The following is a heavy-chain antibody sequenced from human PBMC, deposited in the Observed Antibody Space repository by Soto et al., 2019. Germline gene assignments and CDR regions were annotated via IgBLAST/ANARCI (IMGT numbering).Heavy chain of an antibody. CDR2: IIPIFGTA. CDR3: ARVFVVLPAVNPGATGIAVPGFFDY. CDR1: GGTFSSYA. Sequence: SVKVSCKASGGTFSSYAISWVRQAPGQGLEWMGGIIPIFGTANYAQKFQGRVTITADESTSTAYMELSSLRSEDTAVYYCARVFVVLPAVNPGATGIAVPGFFDYWGRGTLVTVSS. D-gene: IGHD2-2*01. J-gene: IGHJ4*02. V-gene: IGHV1-69*13.